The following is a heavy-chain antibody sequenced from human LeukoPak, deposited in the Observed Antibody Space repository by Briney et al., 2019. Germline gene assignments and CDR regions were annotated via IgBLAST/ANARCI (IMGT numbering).Heavy chain of an antibody. Sequence: GASVKVSCKASGGTFSNYAISWVRQAPGQGLEWMGGIIPIFDTPNFAQKFQGRVTITADKSTSTAYMELSRLRFVDTAVYYCARAVQVTTGGLFDYWGQGTLVTVSS. CDR3: ARAVQVTTGGLFDY. CDR1: GGTFSNYA. CDR2: IIPIFDTP. V-gene: IGHV1-69*06. D-gene: IGHD4-17*01. J-gene: IGHJ4*02.